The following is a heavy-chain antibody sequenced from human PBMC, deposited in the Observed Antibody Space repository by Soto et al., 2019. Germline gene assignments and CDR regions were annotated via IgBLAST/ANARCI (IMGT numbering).Heavy chain of an antibody. CDR3: ARDHHSYYDTSGYYPYFDF. D-gene: IGHD3-22*01. V-gene: IGHV4-61*01. Sequence: SETLSLTCTVSGGSVNTAPYHWSWIRQSPRNGLEWIGNIYYTGSTNYNPSFESRVAISLDTSNNQFSLRLTSLTAADTAVYFCARDHHSYYDTSGYYPYFDFWGQGTLVTASS. J-gene: IGHJ4*02. CDR1: GGSVNTAPYH. CDR2: IYYTGST.